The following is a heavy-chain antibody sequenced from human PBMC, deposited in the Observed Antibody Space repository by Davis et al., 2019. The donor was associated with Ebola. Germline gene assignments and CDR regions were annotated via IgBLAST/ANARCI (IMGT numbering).Heavy chain of an antibody. CDR3: ARDPQIYKWNAHPTWDQ. Sequence: PGGSLRLSCAASGFSFSTYAMNWVRQAPGKGLEWISHIRGKSDYITYADSVKGRFTISRDNAKDSLYLQLNSLRDDDTAIYYCARDPQIYKWNAHPTWDQWGQGTLVTVSS. CDR2: IRGKSDYI. D-gene: IGHD1-20*01. CDR1: GFSFSTYA. J-gene: IGHJ4*02. V-gene: IGHV3-48*02.